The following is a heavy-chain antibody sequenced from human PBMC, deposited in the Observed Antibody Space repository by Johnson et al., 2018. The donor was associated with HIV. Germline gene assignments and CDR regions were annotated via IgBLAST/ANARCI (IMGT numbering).Heavy chain of an antibody. J-gene: IGHJ3*02. V-gene: IGHV3-11*06. CDR1: GFSFSDYY. D-gene: IGHD3-10*01. Sequence: QVQLVESGGGLVKPGGSLRLSCTASGFSFSDYYMSWIRQAPGQGLVWVSRIISDVSSAIYTDSVTGRFTISRDNSKNTLYLQMNSLRAEDTAVYYCARARGGEGSGSYAFDIWGQGTMVTVSS. CDR2: IISDVSSA. CDR3: ARARGGEGSGSYAFDI.